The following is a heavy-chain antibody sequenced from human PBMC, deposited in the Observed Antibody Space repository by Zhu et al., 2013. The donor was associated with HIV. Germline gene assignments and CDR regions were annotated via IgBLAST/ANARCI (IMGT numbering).Heavy chain of an antibody. J-gene: IGHJ4*02. CDR2: IIPLFGTA. D-gene: IGHD3-22*01. V-gene: IGHV1-69*01. CDR1: GVTFSSYA. Sequence: QVQLVQSGAEVKKPGSSVKVSCKASGVTFSSYAINWVRQAPGQGLEWMGGIIPLFGTANYAQKFKGRVTITADESTSTAYMDLSSLRSEDTAVYYCARREKAYDNSGLFDYWGQGTLVTVSS. CDR3: ARREKAYDNSGLFDY.